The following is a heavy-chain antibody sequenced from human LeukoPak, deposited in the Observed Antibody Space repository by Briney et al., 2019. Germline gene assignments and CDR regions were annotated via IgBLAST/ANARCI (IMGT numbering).Heavy chain of an antibody. V-gene: IGHV3-30*04. D-gene: IGHD6-13*01. J-gene: IGHJ4*02. CDR2: ISYDGVNK. CDR3: ARAPYSSSWYIFDH. CDR1: RFIFSTYT. Sequence: GGSLRLSCAASRFIFSTYTIHWIRQAPAKGLEWVAVISYDGVNKYYADSGKGPFNISRDNSKNTLSLQMNRLTVEDTAVYYCARAPYSSSWYIFDHWGQGTLVTVSS.